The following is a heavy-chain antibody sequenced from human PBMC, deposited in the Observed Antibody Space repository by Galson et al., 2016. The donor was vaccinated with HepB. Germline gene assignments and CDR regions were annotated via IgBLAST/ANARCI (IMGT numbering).Heavy chain of an antibody. CDR2: ISWNSGSV. Sequence: SLRLSCAASGFSFDDYAMHWVRQPPGKGLEWVSGISWNSGSVGYADSVKGRFTISRDNVENSLYLQMNSLRAGDTALYYCAKTNTMTTEYFQHWGQGTLVTVSS. D-gene: IGHD4-17*01. J-gene: IGHJ1*01. V-gene: IGHV3-9*01. CDR1: GFSFDDYA. CDR3: AKTNTMTTEYFQH.